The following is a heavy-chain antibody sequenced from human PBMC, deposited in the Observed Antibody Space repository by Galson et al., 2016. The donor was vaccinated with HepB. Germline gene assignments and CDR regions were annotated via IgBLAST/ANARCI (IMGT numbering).Heavy chain of an antibody. J-gene: IGHJ4*02. V-gene: IGHV3-23*01. CDR3: AKGGTVLRGASAGIFDY. D-gene: IGHD3-10*01. Sequence: SLRLSCAASGFVFGSYSMSWVRQASGKGLEWVSSVSRSGDDTNHADSVRGRFSISRDNSKNTLYLQMNALRVEDTARYYCAKGGTVLRGASAGIFDYWGQGTLVSASS. CDR1: GFVFGSYS. CDR2: VSRSGDDT.